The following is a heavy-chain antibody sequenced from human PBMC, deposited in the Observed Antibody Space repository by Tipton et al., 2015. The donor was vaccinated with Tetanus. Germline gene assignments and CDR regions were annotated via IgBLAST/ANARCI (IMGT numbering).Heavy chain of an antibody. J-gene: IGHJ2*01. V-gene: IGHV5-51*01. Sequence: QSGAEVKKPGESLKISCQGSGYRFANYWIGWVRQMPGKGLEWMGIIYPHDSDTRYSPSFEGQVTISVDKSIATAYLQWSSLKASDTATYYCARRLGPYTGDQIWHFDLWGRGTLVTVSS. D-gene: IGHD7-27*01. CDR2: IYPHDSDT. CDR3: ARRLGPYTGDQIWHFDL. CDR1: GYRFANYW.